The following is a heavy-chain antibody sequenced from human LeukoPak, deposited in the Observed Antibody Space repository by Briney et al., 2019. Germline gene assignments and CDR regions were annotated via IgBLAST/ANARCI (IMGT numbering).Heavy chain of an antibody. D-gene: IGHD2-15*01. J-gene: IGHJ4*02. CDR1: GFTFSSYG. Sequence: GGSLRLSCAASGFTFSSYGMHWVRQAPDKGLEWVAFIRYDGSNKYYADSVKGRFTISRDNSKNTLYLQMNSLRAEDTAVYYCAKDRGYCSGGSCYSPAFDYWGQGTLVTVSS. CDR2: IRYDGSNK. V-gene: IGHV3-30*02. CDR3: AKDRGYCSGGSCYSPAFDY.